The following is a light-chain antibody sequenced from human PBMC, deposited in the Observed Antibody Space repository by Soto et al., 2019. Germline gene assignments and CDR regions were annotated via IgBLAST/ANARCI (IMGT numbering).Light chain of an antibody. CDR2: GAS. CDR1: QSVSSIY. Sequence: EIVLTQSPGTLFLSPGERATLSCRASQSVSSIYLAWYQQKPGQAPRLLIYGASSRATGIPDRFSGSGSGTDFTLTISRLEPEDFAVYYCQQYGTSPFTFGPGTKVDIK. V-gene: IGKV3-20*01. J-gene: IGKJ3*01. CDR3: QQYGTSPFT.